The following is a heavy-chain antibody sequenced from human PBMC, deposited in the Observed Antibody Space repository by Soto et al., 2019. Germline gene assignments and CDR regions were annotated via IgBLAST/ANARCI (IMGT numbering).Heavy chain of an antibody. J-gene: IGHJ4*02. D-gene: IGHD2-15*01. CDR1: TTYG. V-gene: IGHV1-18*04. CDR3: AREYCSGGSCYGVDY. CDR2: ISGYNDNP. Sequence: TTYGISWVRQAPGQGLEWMGWISGYNDNPKYAQEFQDRVTVTTDTSTTTAYMELRSLKSDDTAVYYCAREYCSGGSCYGVDYWGQGTLVTVSS.